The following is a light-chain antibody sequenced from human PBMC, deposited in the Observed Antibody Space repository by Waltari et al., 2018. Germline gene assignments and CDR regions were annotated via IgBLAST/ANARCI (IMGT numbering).Light chain of an antibody. J-gene: IGLJ2*01. Sequence: QSALTQPRSVSGSPGHPVTFSCTGTASDVGGYKYFPWYQHHPGKVPKLIIYNVDQRPSVVPDRFSGSKSGNTASLTISGLQAEDEADYYCCSYAGKYTSVFGGGTKLTVL. V-gene: IGLV2-11*01. CDR1: ASDVGGYKY. CDR2: NVD. CDR3: CSYAGKYTSV.